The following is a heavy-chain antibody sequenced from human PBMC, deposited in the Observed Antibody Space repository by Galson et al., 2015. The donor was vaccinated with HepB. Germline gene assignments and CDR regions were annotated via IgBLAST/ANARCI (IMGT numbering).Heavy chain of an antibody. CDR1: GFTFSSYW. D-gene: IGHD1-1*01. J-gene: IGHJ4*02. Sequence: SLRLSCAASGFTFSSYWMSWVRQAPGKGLEWVANINQYGSEKYDVDSMKGRFTISRDNAKNSLYLQMNSLGAEDTAVYFCARGPSQLWSYFDYWGQGTLVTVSP. CDR2: INQYGSEK. CDR3: ARGPSQLWSYFDY. V-gene: IGHV3-7*01.